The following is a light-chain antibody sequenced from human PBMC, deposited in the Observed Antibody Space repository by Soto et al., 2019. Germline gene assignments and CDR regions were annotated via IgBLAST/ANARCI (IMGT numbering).Light chain of an antibody. V-gene: IGKV3-20*01. CDR3: QHFGSSPKT. J-gene: IGKJ1*01. CDR2: GAS. Sequence: EVVLTQSPGTLSMSPGERATLSCRASQSISSDYLAWYQQKVGQAPRLLMYGASNRATGIPDRFSSSGSGTDFTLTISRLEPEDFAMYYCQHFGSSPKTFGQGTMVEIK. CDR1: QSISSDY.